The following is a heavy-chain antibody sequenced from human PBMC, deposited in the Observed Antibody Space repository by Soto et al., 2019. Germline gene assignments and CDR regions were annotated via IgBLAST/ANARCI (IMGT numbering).Heavy chain of an antibody. V-gene: IGHV3-66*01. CDR3: ARDYMVSWPYGSGSYLGDY. Sequence: EVQLVESGGGLVQPGGSLRLSCAASGFTVSSNYMSWVRQAPGKGLEWVSVIYSGGSTYYADSVKGRFTIYRDNSKNTLYLQMNSLRAEDTAVYYCARDYMVSWPYGSGSYLGDYWGQGTLVTVSS. J-gene: IGHJ4*02. CDR2: IYSGGST. D-gene: IGHD3-10*01. CDR1: GFTVSSNY.